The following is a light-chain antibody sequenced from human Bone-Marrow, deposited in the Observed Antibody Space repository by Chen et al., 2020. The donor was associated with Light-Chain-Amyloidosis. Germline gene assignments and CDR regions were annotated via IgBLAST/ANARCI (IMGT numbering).Light chain of an antibody. CDR1: DLPTKY. Sequence: SHALTQPPSVSVSPGQTARLTCSGDDLPTKYAYWYQQKPGQAPVLVIHRDTERPSGISERFSGSSSGTTATLTISGVQAEDEADYHCQSADSSGTYEVIFGGGTKLTVL. CDR2: RDT. CDR3: QSADSSGTYEVI. J-gene: IGLJ2*01. V-gene: IGLV3-25*03.